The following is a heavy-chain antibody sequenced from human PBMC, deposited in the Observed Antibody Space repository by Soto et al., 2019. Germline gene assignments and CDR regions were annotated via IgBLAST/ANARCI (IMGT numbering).Heavy chain of an antibody. V-gene: IGHV1-69*13. CDR3: ARKYGYSYASNWFDP. D-gene: IGHD5-18*01. J-gene: IGHJ5*02. CDR1: GGTFSSYA. Sequence: SVKVSCKASGGTFSSYAISWVRQAPGQGLEWMGGIIPIFGTANYAQKFQGRVTITADESTSTAYMELSSLRSEDTAVYYCARKYGYSYASNWFDPWGQGTLVTVSS. CDR2: IIPIFGTA.